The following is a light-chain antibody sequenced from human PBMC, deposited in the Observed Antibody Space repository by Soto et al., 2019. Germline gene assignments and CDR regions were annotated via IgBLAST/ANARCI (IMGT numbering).Light chain of an antibody. CDR3: SSYRSSSTFAHVV. J-gene: IGLJ2*01. CDR2: EVS. V-gene: IGLV2-14*01. CDR1: SSDVGGNKY. Sequence: QSALTQPASVSGSPGQSITISCTGTSSDVGGNKYVSWYQQHPGKAPKLIISEVSNRPSGISNRFSGSKSGFTASLTISGLQAEDEADYYCSSYRSSSTFAHVVFGGGTKLTVL.